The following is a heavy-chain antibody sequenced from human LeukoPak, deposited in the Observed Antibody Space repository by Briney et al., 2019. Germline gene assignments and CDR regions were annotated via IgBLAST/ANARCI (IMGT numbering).Heavy chain of an antibody. J-gene: IGHJ5*02. CDR1: GGSISSGGYY. V-gene: IGHV4-31*03. CDR2: IYHSGST. Sequence: PSQTLSLTCTVSGGSISSGGYYWSWIRQHPGKGLEWIGYIYHSGSTYYNPSLKSRVTISVDTSKNQFSLKLSSVTAADTAVYYCARRGRMTLRWFDPWGQGTLVTVSS. CDR3: ARRGRMTLRWFDP. D-gene: IGHD2-8*01.